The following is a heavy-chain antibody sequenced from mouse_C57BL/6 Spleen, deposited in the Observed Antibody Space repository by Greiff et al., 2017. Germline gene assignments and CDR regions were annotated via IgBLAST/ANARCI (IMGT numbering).Heavy chain of an antibody. V-gene: IGHV8-8*01. CDR1: GFSLSTFGMG. J-gene: IGHJ1*03. CDR2: IWWDYDK. Sequence: QVTLKESGPGILQPSQTLSLSCSFSGFSLSTFGMGVGRIRPPSGKGLEWLAHIWWDYDKYYNPALKSRLTISKGTSKNQVYLKIANVDTADTATNYWARIADGSGYGYFDVWGTGTTVTVSS. CDR3: ARIADGSGYGYFDV. D-gene: IGHD1-1*01.